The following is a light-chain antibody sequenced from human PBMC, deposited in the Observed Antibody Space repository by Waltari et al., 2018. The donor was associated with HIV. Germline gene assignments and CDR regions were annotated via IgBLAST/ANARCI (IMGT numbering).Light chain of an antibody. V-gene: IGLV2-8*01. Sequence: QSALTQPPSASGSLGQSVTISCTGSSSDIGAYYSASCFQQHPRSAPKLLLYEVTRRPSTVSDRFSGSRSGSTAFLTVAGLQPDDEATYFCSSYGDSLRVLFGGGTNVTVL. CDR3: SSYGDSLRVL. CDR1: SSDIGAYYS. CDR2: EVT. J-gene: IGLJ3*02.